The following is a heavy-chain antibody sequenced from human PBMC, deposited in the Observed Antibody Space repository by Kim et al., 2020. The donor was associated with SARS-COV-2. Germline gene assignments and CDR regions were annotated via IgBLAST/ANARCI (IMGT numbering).Heavy chain of an antibody. Sequence: GGSLRLSCAASGFTFDDYAMHWVRQAPGKGLEWVSLISGDGGSTYYADSVKGRFTISRDNSKNSLYLQMNSLRTEDTALYYCAKGGYCSGGSCYLGARGRFDYWGQGTLVTVSS. CDR1: GFTFDDYA. V-gene: IGHV3-43*02. J-gene: IGHJ4*02. D-gene: IGHD2-15*01. CDR3: AKGGYCSGGSCYLGARGRFDY. CDR2: ISGDGGST.